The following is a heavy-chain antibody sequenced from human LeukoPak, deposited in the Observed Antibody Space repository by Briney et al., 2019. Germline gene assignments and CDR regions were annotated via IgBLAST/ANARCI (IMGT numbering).Heavy chain of an antibody. D-gene: IGHD5-12*01. CDR1: GGSISSSSYC. J-gene: IGHJ4*02. Sequence: SETLSLTCTVSGGSISSSSYCWGWIRQPPGKGLEWIGSIYYSGSTYYNPSLESRVTMSVDTSKNQFSLKLSSVTAADTAVYYCARQPGGYSGPFDYWGQGALVTVSS. CDR3: ARQPGGYSGPFDY. V-gene: IGHV4-39*01. CDR2: IYYSGST.